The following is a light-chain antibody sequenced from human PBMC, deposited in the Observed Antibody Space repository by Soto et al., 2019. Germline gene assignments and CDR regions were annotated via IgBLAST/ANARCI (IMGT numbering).Light chain of an antibody. J-gene: IGKJ4*01. CDR2: AAS. CDR1: HSISNN. Sequence: EIVMTPSPATLSVSRGESASLSCRASHSISNNLAWYQQKPGQAPRLLIYAASTRASGIPVRFSGSGSGAKFTLTISSLQSEDFAVYFCQQYNNWPPLTFGGGTKVDI. CDR3: QQYNNWPPLT. V-gene: IGKV3-15*01.